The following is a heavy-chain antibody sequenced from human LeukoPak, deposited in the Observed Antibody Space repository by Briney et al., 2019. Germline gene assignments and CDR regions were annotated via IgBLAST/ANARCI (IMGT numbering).Heavy chain of an antibody. CDR1: GDSISSNSAT. CDR3: ARRKDGGNYFDY. V-gene: IGHV6-1*01. J-gene: IGHJ4*02. Sequence: SRTLSLTCAISGDSISSNSATWNWIRQSPSRGLEWLGRTYYRSKWYNEYAASVKSRMTINADTSKNQFSLQLNSVTPEDTAVYYCARRKDGGNYFDYWGQGTLVTVSS. D-gene: IGHD4-23*01. CDR2: TYYRSKWYN.